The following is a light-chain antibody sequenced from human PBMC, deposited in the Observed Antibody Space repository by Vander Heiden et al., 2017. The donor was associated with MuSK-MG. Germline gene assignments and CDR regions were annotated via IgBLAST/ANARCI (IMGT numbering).Light chain of an antibody. Sequence: DIQMTQSPSSLSASVGDRVSITCRASQSISSSLNWYQQKPGKAPNLLIYGASTLKSGVASRFSGSGSGTDFTLTISSLQPEDFAIYYCQQSDSTPLTFGGGTKVEIK. CDR1: QSISSS. CDR2: GAS. CDR3: QQSDSTPLT. J-gene: IGKJ4*02. V-gene: IGKV1-39*01.